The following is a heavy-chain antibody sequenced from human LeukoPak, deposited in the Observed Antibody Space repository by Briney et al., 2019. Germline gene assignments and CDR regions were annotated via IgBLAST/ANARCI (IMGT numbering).Heavy chain of an antibody. CDR1: GYTFTGYY. CDR3: AREDYGSGSYLVY. CDR2: INPNSGGT. D-gene: IGHD3-10*01. J-gene: IGHJ4*02. Sequence: ASVKVSCTASGYTFTGYYMHWVREAPGQGLEWKGWINPNSGGTNYAQKLQGRVTMTRDTSISTAYMELSRLRSDDTAVYYCAREDYGSGSYLVYWGQGTLVTVSS. V-gene: IGHV1-2*02.